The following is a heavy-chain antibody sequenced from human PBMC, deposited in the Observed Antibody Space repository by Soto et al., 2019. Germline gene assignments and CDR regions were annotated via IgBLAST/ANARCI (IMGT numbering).Heavy chain of an antibody. D-gene: IGHD6-13*01. CDR1: GFTFSSYS. V-gene: IGHV3-21*01. CDR2: ISSSSSYI. J-gene: IGHJ4*02. CDR3: AREGSSSWGYDY. Sequence: GGSLRLSCAASGFTFSSYSMNWVRHAPGKGLEWVSSISSSSSYIYYADSVKGRFTISRDNAKNSLYLQMNSLRAEDTVVYYCAREGSSSWGYDYWGQGTLVTVSS.